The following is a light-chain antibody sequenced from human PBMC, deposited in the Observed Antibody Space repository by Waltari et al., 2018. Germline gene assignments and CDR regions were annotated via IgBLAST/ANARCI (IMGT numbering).Light chain of an antibody. CDR2: NTN. CDR3: GTWDSSLKVGV. CDR1: RSNIGANY. Sequence: QSVLTQPPSVSAAPGQKVTISCSGSRSNIGANYVAWYQQFPGTAPKVLLYNTNSRLPGIPDRSSGSKSGTSATLDITGRQTGDEADYYCGTWDSSLKVGVFGGGTKLTVL. J-gene: IGLJ3*02. V-gene: IGLV1-51*01.